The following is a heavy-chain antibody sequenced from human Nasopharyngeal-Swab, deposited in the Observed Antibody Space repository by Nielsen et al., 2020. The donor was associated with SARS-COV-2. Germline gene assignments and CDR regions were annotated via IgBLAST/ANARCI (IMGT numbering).Heavy chain of an antibody. Sequence: GESLKISCKGSGYSFTSYWISWVRQMPGKGLEWMGRIDPSDSYTNYSPSFQGHVTISADKSISTAYLQWGSLKASDTAMYYCARREYSSSWYGGYGMDVWGQGTTVTVSS. CDR3: ARREYSSSWYGGYGMDV. CDR1: GYSFTSYW. D-gene: IGHD6-13*01. CDR2: IDPSDSYT. J-gene: IGHJ6*02. V-gene: IGHV5-10-1*01.